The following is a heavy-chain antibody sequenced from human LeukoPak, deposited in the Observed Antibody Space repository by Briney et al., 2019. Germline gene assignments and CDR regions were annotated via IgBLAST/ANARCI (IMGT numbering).Heavy chain of an antibody. CDR3: ARDRLSANAFDM. V-gene: IGHV4-59*01. J-gene: IGHJ3*02. D-gene: IGHD2-21*02. CDR1: GGSITNYY. CDR2: ISHIGST. Sequence: PSETLSLTYSVSGGSITNYYWNWMRQPPGKGLEWIGYISHIGSTNYNPSLKSRLTISVDRSKNQFYLKLTSVTAADTAIYYCARDRLSANAFDMWGQGTVVTVSS.